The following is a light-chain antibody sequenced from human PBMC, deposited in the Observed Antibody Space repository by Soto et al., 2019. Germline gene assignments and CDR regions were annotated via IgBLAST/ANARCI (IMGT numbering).Light chain of an antibody. J-gene: IGLJ1*01. CDR1: TSNIGAGYD. V-gene: IGLV1-40*01. CDR2: GDN. CDR3: AGWDGSLKGFV. Sequence: VLTQPPSVSGAPGQRVTISCNGRTSNIGAGYDAQWYQQLPGAAPKVLIYGDNNRPSGVPARFSGSKSGTSASLVISGLQSEDEAEYFCAGWDGSLKGFVFGTGTKVTVL.